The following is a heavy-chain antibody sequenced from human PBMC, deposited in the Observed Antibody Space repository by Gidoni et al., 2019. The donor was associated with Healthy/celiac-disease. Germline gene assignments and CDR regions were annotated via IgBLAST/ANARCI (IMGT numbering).Heavy chain of an antibody. CDR3: TTALGSSQIYYYYYGMDV. Sequence: EVQLVESGGCLVKPGGSLRLSCAASGFTFSNAGLTWVRQASGKGLEWGGRSKSKTDGGTTDYAAHVKGRFTISRDDSKNTMYLQMNSLKTEDTAVYYCTTALGSSQIYYYYYGMDVWGQGTTVTVSS. CDR1: GFTFSNAG. CDR2: SKSKTDGGTT. J-gene: IGHJ6*02. V-gene: IGHV3-15*07. D-gene: IGHD6-13*01.